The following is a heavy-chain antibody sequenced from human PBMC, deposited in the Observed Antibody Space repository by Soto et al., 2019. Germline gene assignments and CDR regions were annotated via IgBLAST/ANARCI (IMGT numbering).Heavy chain of an antibody. V-gene: IGHV3-64D*06. CDR3: VKGNQLLRYYFEF. Sequence: EAQLVESGGALVQPGGSLRLSCSVSGFTFSNYAMHWVRQAPGKGLEYVSGITSDGDSTWHADSVKDRFTISRDNSKNTLFLQMSSLRVEDTAIYFCVKGNQLLRYYFEFWGPGTLVTVSS. CDR1: GFTFSNYA. D-gene: IGHD2-15*01. CDR2: ITSDGDST. J-gene: IGHJ4*01.